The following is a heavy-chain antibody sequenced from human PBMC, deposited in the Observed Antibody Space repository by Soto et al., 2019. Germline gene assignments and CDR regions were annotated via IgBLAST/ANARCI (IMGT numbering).Heavy chain of an antibody. J-gene: IGHJ6*02. D-gene: IGHD4-17*01. CDR1: GGSISSSSYY. V-gene: IGHV4-39*01. Sequence: SETLSLTCTVSGGSISSSSYYWGWIRQPPGKGLEWIGSIYYSGSTYYNPSLKSRVTISVDTSKNQFSLKLSSVTAADTAVYYCARRGQGYGDARYYGMDVWGQGTTVTVSS. CDR3: ARRGQGYGDARYYGMDV. CDR2: IYYSGST.